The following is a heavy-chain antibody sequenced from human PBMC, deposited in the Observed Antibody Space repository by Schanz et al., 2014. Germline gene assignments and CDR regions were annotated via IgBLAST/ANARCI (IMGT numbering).Heavy chain of an antibody. V-gene: IGHV3-48*01. Sequence: EVQLVESGGGLVQPGGSLRLSCAASGFSFSTYAMNWVRLAPGKGLEWLAYISAASSSIHYADSVKGRFTISRDNARNSVYLQMSSLRAEDTAVYYCARGTTFLCDYWGQGTLVTVSS. J-gene: IGHJ4*02. CDR1: GFSFSTYA. CDR2: ISAASSSI. CDR3: ARGTTFLCDY. D-gene: IGHD3-16*01.